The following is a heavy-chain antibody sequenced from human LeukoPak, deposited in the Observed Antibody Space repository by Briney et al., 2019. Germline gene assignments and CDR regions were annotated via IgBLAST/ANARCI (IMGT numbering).Heavy chain of an antibody. J-gene: IGHJ4*02. D-gene: IGHD2-21*01. V-gene: IGHV5-51*01. CDR1: GYSFTSYW. CDR3: ANLDGGGDLADY. Sequence: RGESLKISCKGSGYSFTSYWIGWVRQKPGKGLEWMGIIYPADSHTKYSPSFQGQVTISADKSVNTAYLQWSSLKTSDTAMYFCANLDGGGDLADYWGQGTLVTVSS. CDR2: IYPADSHT.